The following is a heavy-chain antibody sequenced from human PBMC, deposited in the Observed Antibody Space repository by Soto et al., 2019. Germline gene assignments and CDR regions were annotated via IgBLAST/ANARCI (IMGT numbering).Heavy chain of an antibody. CDR1: GFTSSSYS. CDR2: ISSSSSTI. V-gene: IGHV3-48*01. J-gene: IGHJ5*02. Sequence: GGSLRLSCAASGFTSSSYSMNWVRQAPGKGLEWVSYISSSSSTIYYADSVKGRFTISRDNAKNSLCLQMNSLRAEDTAVYYCAREYCSSTSCLNWFDPWGQGTLVTVSS. D-gene: IGHD2-2*01. CDR3: AREYCSSTSCLNWFDP.